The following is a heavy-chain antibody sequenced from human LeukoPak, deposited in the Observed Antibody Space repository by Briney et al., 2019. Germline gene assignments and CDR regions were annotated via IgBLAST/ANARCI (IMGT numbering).Heavy chain of an antibody. J-gene: IGHJ5*02. CDR2: MNPNSGNT. CDR1: GYTFTSYD. Sequence: ASVKVSCKASGYTFTSYDINWVRQATGQGLEWMGWMNPNSGNTGYAQKFQGRVTITRNTSISTAYMELSSLRSEDTAVYYCARGYSNYVDWFDPWGQGTPVTVSS. CDR3: ARGYSNYVDWFDP. V-gene: IGHV1-8*03. D-gene: IGHD4-11*01.